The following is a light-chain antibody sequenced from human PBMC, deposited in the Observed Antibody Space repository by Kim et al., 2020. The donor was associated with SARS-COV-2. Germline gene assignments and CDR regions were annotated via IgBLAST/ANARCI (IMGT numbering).Light chain of an antibody. J-gene: IGKJ1*01. CDR2: DAS. V-gene: IGKV1-33*01. CDR1: QDISNY. CDR3: QQYDNLRT. Sequence: DIQMTQSPSSLSASVGDRVTITCQASQDISNYLNWYQQKPGKAPKLLIYDASNLETGVPSRFSGSGSGTDFTFTISSLQPEDIATYYWQQYDNLRTFGQGTKVDIK.